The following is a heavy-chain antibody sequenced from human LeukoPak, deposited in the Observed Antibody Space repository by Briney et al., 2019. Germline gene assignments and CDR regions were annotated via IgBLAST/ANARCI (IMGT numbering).Heavy chain of an antibody. J-gene: IGHJ4*02. Sequence: PGGSLRLSCAASGFSFNIYEMNWVRQAPGKGLEWVSYISSTGSIILYADSVKGRFTISRDNAKNLVYLQMNSLRAEDTAVYYCARGDAYYDILTGYPRLDYWGQGTLVTVSS. D-gene: IGHD3-9*01. V-gene: IGHV3-48*03. CDR3: ARGDAYYDILTGYPRLDY. CDR1: GFSFNIYE. CDR2: ISSTGSII.